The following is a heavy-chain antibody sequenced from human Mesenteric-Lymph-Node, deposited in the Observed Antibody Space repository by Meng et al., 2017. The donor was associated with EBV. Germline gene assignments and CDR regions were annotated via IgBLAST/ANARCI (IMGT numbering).Heavy chain of an antibody. CDR1: GFTFNAYS. J-gene: IGHJ4*02. Sequence: VEAGGVLVKPGGSRSLSCAAFGFTFNAYSMNWVGQAPGKGLEWVACITANSDNIVYSDSVKGRFTISRDNAKKSLYLQINSLRADDTAIYYCARDNGYSYGYGHWGQGTLVTVSS. D-gene: IGHD5-18*01. V-gene: IGHV3-21*01. CDR2: ITANSDNI. CDR3: ARDNGYSYGYGH.